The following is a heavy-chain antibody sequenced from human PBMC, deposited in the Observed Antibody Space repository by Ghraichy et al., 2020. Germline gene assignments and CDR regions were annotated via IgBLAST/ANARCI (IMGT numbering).Heavy chain of an antibody. D-gene: IGHD1/OR15-1a*01. V-gene: IGHV4-59*02. Sequence: GSLRLSCSVSGDSVSRFYWSWVRQAPGKGLEWIGYIYYSGTTRYNPSLQSRVTMSVDTSKNQFSLNLRSVTDADTAVYYCARWRNNMDVWGQGTTVIVSS. CDR2: IYYSGTT. CDR3: ARWRNNMDV. CDR1: GDSVSRFY. J-gene: IGHJ6*02.